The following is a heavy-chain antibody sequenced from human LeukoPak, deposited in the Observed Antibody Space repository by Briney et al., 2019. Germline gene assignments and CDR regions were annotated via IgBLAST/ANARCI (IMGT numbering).Heavy chain of an antibody. J-gene: IGHJ4*02. Sequence: PGRSLRLSCGPSGFTFSSYGMHWVRQAPGKGLEWVAVIWYDGSNKYYADSVKGRFTISRDNSKNTLYLQMNSLRAEDTAVYYCAKVTGSGSQRWGQGTLVTVSS. CDR1: GFTFSSYG. D-gene: IGHD3-10*01. V-gene: IGHV3-33*06. CDR2: IWYDGSNK. CDR3: AKVTGSGSQR.